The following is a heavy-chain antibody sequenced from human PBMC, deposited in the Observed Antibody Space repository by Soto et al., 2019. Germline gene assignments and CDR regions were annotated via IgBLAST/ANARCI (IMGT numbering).Heavy chain of an antibody. CDR2: IISDGSGT. CDR1: GFTFSSYW. D-gene: IGHD1-26*01. CDR3: VRGATHRTWFDP. V-gene: IGHV3-74*01. Sequence: GGSLRLSCAASGFTFSSYWMHWVRQVPGKGLMWVSRIISDGSGTSYADSVKGRFTNSRDNARNTLYLQMNSLRDEDTAVYYCVRGATHRTWFDPWGQGTLVTVSS. J-gene: IGHJ5*02.